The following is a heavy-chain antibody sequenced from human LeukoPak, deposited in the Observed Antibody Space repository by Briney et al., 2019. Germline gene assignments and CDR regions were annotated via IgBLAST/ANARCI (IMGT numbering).Heavy chain of an antibody. Sequence: SETLSLTCTVSGGSISTGAYYWGWIRQPPGEGLEWIGSIYYSGTTYYNPSLKSRVTMSIDTSKNQFSLNLWSVTAADTAVYYCARQSTTHNWFGPWGQGTLVTVSS. CDR3: ARQSTTHNWFGP. CDR2: IYYSGTT. CDR1: GGSISTGAYY. J-gene: IGHJ5*02. V-gene: IGHV4-39*01. D-gene: IGHD4-11*01.